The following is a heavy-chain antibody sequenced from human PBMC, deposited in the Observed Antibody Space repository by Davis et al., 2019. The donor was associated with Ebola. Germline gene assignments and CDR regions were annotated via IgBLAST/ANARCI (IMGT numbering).Heavy chain of an antibody. J-gene: IGHJ5*02. Sequence: GESLKISCAASGFTFSSYWMHWVRQAPGKGLVWVSRINSDGSSTSYADSVKGRFTISRDNAKNTLYLQMNSLRAEDTAMYYCARGNRYCSGGTCANWFDPWGQGTLVTVSS. CDR1: GFTFSSYW. CDR3: ARGNRYCSGGTCANWFDP. D-gene: IGHD2-15*01. V-gene: IGHV3-74*01. CDR2: INSDGSST.